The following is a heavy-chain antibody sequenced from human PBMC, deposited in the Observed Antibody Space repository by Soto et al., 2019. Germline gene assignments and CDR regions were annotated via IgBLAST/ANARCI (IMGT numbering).Heavy chain of an antibody. CDR3: ARLPNSGPKPPFDY. V-gene: IGHV4-59*08. D-gene: IGHD6-13*01. CDR1: GDSIGSHY. CDR2: IPYSGNY. J-gene: IGHJ4*02. Sequence: QVQLQESGPRLVKPSETLSLTCTVSGDSIGSHYWSWVRQSPGKGLECIGWIPYSGNYIYNPSLRGRVSMSLDTSRNQFSLRLTSVTAADTAVYYCARLPNSGPKPPFDYWGQGTLVTVSS.